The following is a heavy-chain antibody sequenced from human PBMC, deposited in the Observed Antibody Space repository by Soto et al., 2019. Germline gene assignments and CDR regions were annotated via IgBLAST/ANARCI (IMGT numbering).Heavy chain of an antibody. D-gene: IGHD1-7*01. J-gene: IGHJ4*02. CDR1: GFTFSNAW. CDR2: IKSKTDGGTT. Sequence: GGSLRLSCAASGFTFSNAWMSWVRQAPGKGLEWVGRIKSKTDGGTTDYAAPVKGRFTISRDDSKNTLYLQMNSLKTEDTAVYYCATTGTTVWEYYFDYWGQGTLVTVSS. V-gene: IGHV3-15*01. CDR3: ATTGTTVWEYYFDY.